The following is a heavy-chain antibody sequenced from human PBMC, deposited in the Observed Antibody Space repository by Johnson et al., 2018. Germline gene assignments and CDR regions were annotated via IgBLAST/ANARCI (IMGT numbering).Heavy chain of an antibody. J-gene: IGHJ3*02. CDR3: VTRGSAFDI. V-gene: IGHV3-30*03. CDR1: GFSFRGDD. CDR2: ISDDGSNK. Sequence: QVQLQESGGGVVQPGRSLRLSCAASGFSFRGDDMHWVRQAPGKGLEWVAVISDDGSNKNYVDSVRGRFTISRDNSKNTLYLQMNSLRPEDTAVYYCVTRGSAFDIWGQGTMVTVSS.